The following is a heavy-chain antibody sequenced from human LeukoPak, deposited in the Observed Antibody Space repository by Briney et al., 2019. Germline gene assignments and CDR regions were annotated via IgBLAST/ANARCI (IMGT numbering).Heavy chain of an antibody. CDR2: IYPGDSDA. Sequence: GESLKISCKASGYSFTTYWNGWVRQMPGKGLEWMGIIYPGDSDARYNPSFQGQVTISVDTSITTAHLQWSSLKASDTAIYYCAISLGLSDTYWDFWGQGTLVTVTS. CDR3: AISLGLSDTYWDF. CDR1: GYSFTTYW. J-gene: IGHJ4*02. D-gene: IGHD2-8*02. V-gene: IGHV5-51*01.